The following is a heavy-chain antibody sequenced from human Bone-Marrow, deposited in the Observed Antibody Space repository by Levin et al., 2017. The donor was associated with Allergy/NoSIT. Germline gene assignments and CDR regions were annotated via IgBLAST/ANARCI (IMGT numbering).Heavy chain of an antibody. CDR1: GFTFSNYA. V-gene: IGHV3-23*01. CDR3: AKGPYSTSDRTGYVYFDP. D-gene: IGHD6-6*01. Sequence: GGSLRLSCAASGFTFSNYAMIWVRRAPGQGLEWVSSLSGSIDSTHYADSVKGRFTISRDNSKNTLYLQMDSLRAEDTAVYYCAKGPYSTSDRTGYVYFDPWGRGTLVTISS. J-gene: IGHJ2*01. CDR2: LSGSIDST.